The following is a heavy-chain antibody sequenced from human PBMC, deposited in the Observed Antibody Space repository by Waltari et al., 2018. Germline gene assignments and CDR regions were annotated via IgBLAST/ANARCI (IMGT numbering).Heavy chain of an antibody. Sequence: QLQLQESGPGLVKPSETLSLTCTVSGGSISSSSYYWGWIRQPPGKGLEWIGSIYYSGITYANPSLKSRVTISVDTSKNQFSLKLSSVTAADTAVYYCARGVVAGLYYFDYWGQGTLVTVSS. V-gene: IGHV4-39*07. CDR3: ARGVVAGLYYFDY. D-gene: IGHD2-15*01. CDR1: GGSISSSSYY. J-gene: IGHJ4*02. CDR2: IYYSGIT.